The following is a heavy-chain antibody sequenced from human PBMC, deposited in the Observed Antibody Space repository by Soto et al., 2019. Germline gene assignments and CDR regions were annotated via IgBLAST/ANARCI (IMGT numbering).Heavy chain of an antibody. CDR1: GFTFSSYA. Sequence: GGSLRLSCAASGFTFSSYAMSWVRQAPGKGLEWVSAISGSGGSTYYADSVKGRFTISRDNSKNTLYLQMNSLRAEDTAVYYCAKDLAEDIVVVVAARDAFDIWGQGTMVTVSS. J-gene: IGHJ3*02. CDR2: ISGSGGST. V-gene: IGHV3-23*01. D-gene: IGHD2-15*01. CDR3: AKDLAEDIVVVVAARDAFDI.